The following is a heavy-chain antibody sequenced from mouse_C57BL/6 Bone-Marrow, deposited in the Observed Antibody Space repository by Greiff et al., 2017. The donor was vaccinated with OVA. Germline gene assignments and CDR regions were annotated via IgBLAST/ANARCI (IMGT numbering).Heavy chain of an antibody. J-gene: IGHJ2*01. CDR3: ARGGWLLPYY. D-gene: IGHD2-3*01. Sequence: QVQLQQPGAELVKPGASVKLSCKASGYTFTSYWMQWVKQRPGQGLEWIGEIDPSDSYTNYNEKFKGKATLTVDTSSSTAYMQLSSLTSEDSAVYYCARGGWLLPYYWGQGTTLTVSS. V-gene: IGHV1-50*01. CDR2: IDPSDSYT. CDR1: GYTFTSYW.